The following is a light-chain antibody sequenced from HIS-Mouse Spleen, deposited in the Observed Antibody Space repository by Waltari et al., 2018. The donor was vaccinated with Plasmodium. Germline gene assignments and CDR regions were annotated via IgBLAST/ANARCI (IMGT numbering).Light chain of an antibody. J-gene: IGLJ2*01. Sequence: QSALTQPASVSGSPGQSITISCTGTSSDVGSYNLFSWYQQPPGKAPKLMIYEGSKRPSGVSNRFSGSKSGNPASLTISGLQAEDEADYYCCSYAGSRVFGGGTKLTVL. V-gene: IGLV2-23*01. CDR3: CSYAGSRV. CDR1: SSDVGSYNL. CDR2: EGS.